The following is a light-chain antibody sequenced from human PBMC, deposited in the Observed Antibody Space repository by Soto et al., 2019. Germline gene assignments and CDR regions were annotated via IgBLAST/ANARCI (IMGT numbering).Light chain of an antibody. CDR3: SSYTSDSTRV. V-gene: IGLV2-14*01. Sequence: QLVLTQPASVSGSPGQSITISCTGTSSDVGGYDYVSWYQQHPGKAPKLMIYEVTTRPSGVSNRFSGSKSGNTASLTISGLQAEDEADYYCSSYTSDSTRVFGGGTKLTVL. CDR1: SSDVGGYDY. CDR2: EVT. J-gene: IGLJ3*02.